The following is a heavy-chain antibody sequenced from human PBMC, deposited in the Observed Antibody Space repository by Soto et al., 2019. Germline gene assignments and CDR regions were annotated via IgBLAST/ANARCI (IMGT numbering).Heavy chain of an antibody. CDR1: GYTFTSYG. CDR3: ARDARDYGDPYGCYYYYMDV. J-gene: IGHJ6*03. CDR2: ISAYNGNT. D-gene: IGHD4-17*01. V-gene: IGHV1-18*01. Sequence: ASVKVSCKASGYTFTSYGISWVRQAPGQGLEWMGWISAYNGNTNYAQKLQGRVTMTTDTSTSTAYMELRSLRSDDTAVYYCARDARDYGDPYGCYYYYMDVWGKGTTVTVSS.